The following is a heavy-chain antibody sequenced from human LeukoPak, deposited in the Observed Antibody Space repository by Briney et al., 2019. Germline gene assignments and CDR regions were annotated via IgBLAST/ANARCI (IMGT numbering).Heavy chain of an antibody. J-gene: IGHJ4*02. V-gene: IGHV3-21*01. CDR3: ARGIGLAARPKIIFDY. CDR1: GFTFSSYN. Sequence: GGSLRLSCVVSGFTFSSYNFNWVRQAPGKGLEWVSSIGISTTYIYYADSVTGRFTISRDNAKNSLYLQMNSLRAEDTAVYYCARGIGLAARPKIIFDYWGQGTLVTVSS. CDR2: IGISTTYI. D-gene: IGHD6-6*01.